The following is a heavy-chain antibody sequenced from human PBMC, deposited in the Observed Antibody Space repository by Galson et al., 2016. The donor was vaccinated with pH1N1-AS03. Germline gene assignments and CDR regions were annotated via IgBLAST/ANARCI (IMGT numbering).Heavy chain of an antibody. D-gene: IGHD3-9*01. V-gene: IGHV7-4-1*01. Sequence: SVKVSCKASGYPFTAYYMHWVRQAPGQGLECMGWLTTSTGDPTYAQGFTGRFAFSLDTSVSTAYLQIDSLKADDTAVYYCARGHMSLSGFWDSWGQGTLVTVSS. CDR3: ARGHMSLSGFWDS. CDR2: LTTSTGDP. J-gene: IGHJ4*02. CDR1: GYPFTAYY.